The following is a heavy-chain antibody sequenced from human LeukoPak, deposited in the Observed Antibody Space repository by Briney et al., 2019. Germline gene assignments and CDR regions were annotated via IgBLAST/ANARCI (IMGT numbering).Heavy chain of an antibody. CDR3: ARGDITMVRGEDYFDC. Sequence: GGSLRLSCAASGFTFSSYSMNWVRQAPGKGLEWVSSISSSSSYIYYADSVKGRFTISRDNAKNSLYLQMNSLRAEDTAVYYCARGDITMVRGEDYFDCWGKGTLVTVSS. J-gene: IGHJ4*02. CDR2: ISSSSSYI. V-gene: IGHV3-21*01. D-gene: IGHD3-10*01. CDR1: GFTFSSYS.